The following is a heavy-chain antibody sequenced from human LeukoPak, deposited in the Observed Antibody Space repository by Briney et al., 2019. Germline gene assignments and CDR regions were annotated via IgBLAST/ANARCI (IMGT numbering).Heavy chain of an antibody. V-gene: IGHV1-18*01. CDR3: ARVVYYDSSGYFPFGY. CDR2: ISAYNGNT. CDR1: GYTFTSYG. Sequence: ASVKVSCKASGYTFTSYGISWVRQAPGQGLEWMGWISAYNGNTNYAQKLQGRVTMTTDTSTSTAYMELRSLRSEDTAVYYCARVVYYDSSGYFPFGYWGQGTLVTVSS. J-gene: IGHJ4*02. D-gene: IGHD3-22*01.